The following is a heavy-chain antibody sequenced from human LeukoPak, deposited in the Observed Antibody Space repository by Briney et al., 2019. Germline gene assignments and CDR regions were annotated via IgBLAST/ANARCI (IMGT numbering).Heavy chain of an antibody. V-gene: IGHV4-61*01. Sequence: SETLSLTCTVSGGSVSSGSYYWSWIRQPPGKGLEWIGYIYYSGSTNYNPSLKSRVTISVDTSKNQFSLKLSSVTAADTAVYYCARETRGFYSDYWGQGTLVTVSS. CDR1: GGSVSSGSYY. J-gene: IGHJ4*02. CDR3: ARETRGFYSDY. CDR2: IYYSGST. D-gene: IGHD3-3*01.